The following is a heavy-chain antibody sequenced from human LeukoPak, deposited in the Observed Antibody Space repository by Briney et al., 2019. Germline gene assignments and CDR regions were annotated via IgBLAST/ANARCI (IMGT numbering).Heavy chain of an antibody. Sequence: GASVKVSCKASGYTFTSYYIHWVRQAPGQGLEWMGWINPDSGATNYAQRFQGRVTMTRDTSISTAYMELSRLRSDDTALYYCARSEMADYWGQGTLVTVSS. CDR3: ARSEMADY. D-gene: IGHD1-14*01. CDR2: INPDSGAT. V-gene: IGHV1-2*02. J-gene: IGHJ4*02. CDR1: GYTFTSYY.